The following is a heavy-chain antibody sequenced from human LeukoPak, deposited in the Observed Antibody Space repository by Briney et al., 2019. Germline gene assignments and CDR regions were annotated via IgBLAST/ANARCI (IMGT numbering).Heavy chain of an antibody. V-gene: IGHV3-21*01. CDR3: AKSPWGLVDDFWSGYAFDY. J-gene: IGHJ4*02. D-gene: IGHD3-3*01. CDR1: GFTFSSYS. CDR2: ISSSSSYI. Sequence: PGGSLRLSCAASGFTFSSYSMNWVRQAPGKGLEWVSSISSSSSYIYYADSVKGRFTISRDNAKNSLYLQMNSLRAEDTAVYYWAKSPWGLVDDFWSGYAFDYWGQGTLVTVSS.